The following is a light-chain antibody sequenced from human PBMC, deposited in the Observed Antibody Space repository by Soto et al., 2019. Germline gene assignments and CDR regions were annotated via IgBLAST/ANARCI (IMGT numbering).Light chain of an antibody. Sequence: EIVLTQSPGTLSLSPGERATLSCRASQSVSSNYLAWYQQKPGQAPSLLIYGASSRATGIPDRFSGSGSGTDFTLTISRLEPEDFAVYYCQQYGSSATFGQGTKVEIK. J-gene: IGKJ1*01. V-gene: IGKV3-20*01. CDR2: GAS. CDR3: QQYGSSAT. CDR1: QSVSSNY.